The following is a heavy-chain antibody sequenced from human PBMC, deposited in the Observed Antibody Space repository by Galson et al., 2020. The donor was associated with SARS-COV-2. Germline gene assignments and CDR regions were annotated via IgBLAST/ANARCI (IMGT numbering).Heavy chain of an antibody. CDR2: IYYSGRT. V-gene: IGHV4-59*08. CDR3: ARSAAAGRDDAFDV. Sequence: SETLSLTCTVSGGSISSYYWSWIRQPPGKGLEWIGYIYYSGRTNYNPSLKSRVTISVDTSKNQFSLKLSSVTATDTAVYYCARSAAAGRDDAFDVWGQGTMVTVSS. D-gene: IGHD6-13*01. CDR1: GGSISSYY. J-gene: IGHJ3*01.